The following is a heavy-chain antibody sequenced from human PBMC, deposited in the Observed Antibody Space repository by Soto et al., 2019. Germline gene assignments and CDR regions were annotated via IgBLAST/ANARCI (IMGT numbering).Heavy chain of an antibody. V-gene: IGHV1-8*01. Sequence: QVQLVQSGAEVKKPGASVKVSCKASGYTFTSYDINWVRQATGQGLEWMGSMNPNSGNTGYAQKFQGRVTMTRNTSISTAYMELSSLGSEDTAAYYCARRGIAAAGYYYYYYFDLWGRGTLVTVSS. D-gene: IGHD6-13*01. CDR2: MNPNSGNT. J-gene: IGHJ2*01. CDR3: ARRGIAAAGYYYYYYFDL. CDR1: GYTFTSYD.